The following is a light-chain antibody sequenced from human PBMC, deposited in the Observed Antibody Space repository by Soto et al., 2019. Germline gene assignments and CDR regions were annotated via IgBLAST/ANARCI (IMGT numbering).Light chain of an antibody. CDR2: GAS. V-gene: IGKV3-20*01. J-gene: IGKJ1*01. CDR3: QQYGSSPWT. CDR1: QSVSNNY. Sequence: EILLTQSPGTLSLSPVERATLSCRSSQSVSNNYLAWYQQKPGQDPRILIYGASGRATGIPDRFSGSGSGTDFTLTISRLEPEDFGDYYCQQYGSSPWTFGEGSKVDI.